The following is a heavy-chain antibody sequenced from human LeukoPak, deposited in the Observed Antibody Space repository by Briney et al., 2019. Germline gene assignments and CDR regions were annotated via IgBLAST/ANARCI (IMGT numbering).Heavy chain of an antibody. V-gene: IGHV3-23*01. D-gene: IGHD3-10*01. CDR3: ARSGSGSYFLDY. J-gene: IGHJ4*02. CDR1: GFTFSSYA. Sequence: GGSLRLSCAASGFTFSSYAMSWVRQAPGRGLEWVSAISGSGGSTYYADSVKGRFTISRDNFKHTLYLQMNSLRAEDTAVYYCARSGSGSYFLDYWGQGTLVTVSS. CDR2: ISGSGGST.